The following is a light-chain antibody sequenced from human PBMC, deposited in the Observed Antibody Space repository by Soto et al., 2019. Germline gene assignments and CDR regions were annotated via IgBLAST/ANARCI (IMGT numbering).Light chain of an antibody. Sequence: DIQMTQSPSTLSASVGDRVTITYRASETISSWLAWYQQKPGKAPKLVIYKASNLKSGVPSRFSGSGSGTEFTLTISSLQPDDFATYYCQHYNSYSEAFGQGTKVDI. CDR1: ETISSW. CDR3: QHYNSYSEA. CDR2: KAS. V-gene: IGKV1-5*03. J-gene: IGKJ1*01.